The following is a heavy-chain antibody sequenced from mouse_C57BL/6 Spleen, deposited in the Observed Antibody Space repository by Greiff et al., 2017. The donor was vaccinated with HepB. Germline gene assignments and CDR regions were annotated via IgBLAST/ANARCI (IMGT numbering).Heavy chain of an antibody. D-gene: IGHD2-3*01. CDR3: ARLFDGYYEKWWYFDV. CDR2: IYPRSGNT. CDR1: GYTFTSYG. J-gene: IGHJ1*03. Sequence: VQLQESGAELARPGASVKLSCKASGYTFTSYGISWVKQRTGQGLEWIGEIYPRSGNTYYNEKFKGKATLTADKSSSTAYMELRSLTSEDSAVYFCARLFDGYYEKWWYFDVWGTGTTVTVSS. V-gene: IGHV1-81*01.